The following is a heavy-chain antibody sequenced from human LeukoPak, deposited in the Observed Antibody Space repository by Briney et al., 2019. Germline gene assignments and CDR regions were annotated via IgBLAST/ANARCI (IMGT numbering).Heavy chain of an antibody. V-gene: IGHV3-13*01. CDR2: IGTAGDT. CDR3: ARARWLQLPDI. CDR1: GFTFSSYD. D-gene: IGHD5-24*01. J-gene: IGHJ3*02. Sequence: GGSLRLSCAASGFTFSSYDMHWVRQATGKGLEWVSTIGTAGDTYYPGSVKGRFTISRDNAKNTLYLQMNSLRAEDTAVYYCARARWLQLPDIWGQGTMVTVSS.